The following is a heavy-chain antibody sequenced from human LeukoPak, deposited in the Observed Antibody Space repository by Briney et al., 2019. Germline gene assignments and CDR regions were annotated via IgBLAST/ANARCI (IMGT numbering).Heavy chain of an antibody. CDR1: RGSISSSSYY. Sequence: PSETLSLTCTVSRGSISSSSYYWGWIRQPPGKGLEWIGNIFYSGSTYYNPSLKSRVTISVDTSKNQFSLKPSSVTAADTAVYYCARLGHASSNYEPTGHDYWGQGTLVTVSS. CDR3: ARLGHASSNYEPTGHDY. CDR2: IFYSGST. V-gene: IGHV4-39*07. D-gene: IGHD3-3*01. J-gene: IGHJ4*02.